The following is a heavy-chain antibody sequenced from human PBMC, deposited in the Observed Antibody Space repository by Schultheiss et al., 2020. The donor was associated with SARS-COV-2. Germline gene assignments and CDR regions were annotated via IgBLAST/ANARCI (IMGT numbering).Heavy chain of an antibody. Sequence: GESLKISCAASGFTFSSYWMHWVRQAPGKGLVWVSRINSDGSSTSYADSVKGRFTISRDNAKNTLYLQMNSLRAEDTAVYYCASGGENSCYPWGQGTLVTVSS. CDR3: ASGGENSCYP. D-gene: IGHD2-15*01. V-gene: IGHV3-74*01. J-gene: IGHJ5*02. CDR2: INSDGSST. CDR1: GFTFSSYW.